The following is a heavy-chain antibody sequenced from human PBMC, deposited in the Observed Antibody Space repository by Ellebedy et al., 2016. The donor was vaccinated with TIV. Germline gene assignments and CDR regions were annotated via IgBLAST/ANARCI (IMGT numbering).Heavy chain of an antibody. CDR3: AREGRSPTNYYMDV. CDR1: GGSFSGYY. Sequence: SETLSLXCTVDGGSFSGYYWAWIRQFLGKGLEWIGEIYHTGTTNYNPSLKSRATISVDPSKTQFSLNLSSLTAADTAVYYCAREGRSPTNYYMDVWGKGTTVTVSS. D-gene: IGHD2-2*01. J-gene: IGHJ6*03. CDR2: IYHTGTT. V-gene: IGHV4-34*05.